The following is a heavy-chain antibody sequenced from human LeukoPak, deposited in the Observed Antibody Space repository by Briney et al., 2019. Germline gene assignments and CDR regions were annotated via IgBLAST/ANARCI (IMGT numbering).Heavy chain of an antibody. CDR3: AKEYMSGYYTGFDY. Sequence: GGSLRLSCAASGFTFSSYGMHWVRQAPGKGLEWVAFIRYDGSNKYYADSVKGRFTISRDNSKNTLYLQMNSLRAEDTAVYYCAKEYMSGYYTGFDYWGQGTLVTVSS. V-gene: IGHV3-30*02. D-gene: IGHD3-3*01. CDR1: GFTFSSYG. CDR2: IRYDGSNK. J-gene: IGHJ4*02.